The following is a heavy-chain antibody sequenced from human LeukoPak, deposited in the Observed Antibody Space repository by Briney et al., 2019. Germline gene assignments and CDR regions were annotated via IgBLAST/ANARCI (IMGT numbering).Heavy chain of an antibody. V-gene: IGHV1-18*01. CDR3: ARVRDYGGIGEDY. Sequence: ASVMVSCKASGYTFTNYGISWVRQAPGQGLECMGWISAYNGNTNFAQRFQGRVTMTTDTSTSTAYMELRSLRSDDTAVYYCARVRDYGGIGEDYWGQGTLVTVSS. D-gene: IGHD3-16*01. CDR1: GYTFTNYG. CDR2: ISAYNGNT. J-gene: IGHJ4*02.